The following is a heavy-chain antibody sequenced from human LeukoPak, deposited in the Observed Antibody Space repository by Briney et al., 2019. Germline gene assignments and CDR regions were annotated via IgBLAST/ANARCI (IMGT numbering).Heavy chain of an antibody. CDR2: IYPSDSDT. CDR1: GYTFTSYW. V-gene: IGHV5-51*01. D-gene: IGHD6-19*01. Sequence: GESLKISRKGSGYTFTSYWIGWVRQMPGKGLESMGFIYPSDSDTRYSPSFEGQVTISADKSISTAYLQWNSLKASDTAMYYCARHKAGNGWDLDYWGQGTLVTVSS. J-gene: IGHJ4*02. CDR3: ARHKAGNGWDLDY.